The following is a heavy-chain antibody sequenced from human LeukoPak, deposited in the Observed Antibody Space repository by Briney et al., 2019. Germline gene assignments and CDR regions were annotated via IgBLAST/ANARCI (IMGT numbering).Heavy chain of an antibody. J-gene: IGHJ4*02. CDR2: ISTSGSTI. Sequence: PGGSLRLSCAASGFTASNYEMNCVRQAPGKGLEWVSYISTSGSTIYYADSVKGRFTISRDKAKNSLYLQMNTLRGEDTAVYYCARGRTAYRFWSCYYPHYFDKWGQGTLVTISS. V-gene: IGHV3-48*03. CDR1: GFTASNYE. CDR3: ARGRTAYRFWSCYYPHYFDK. D-gene: IGHD3-3*01.